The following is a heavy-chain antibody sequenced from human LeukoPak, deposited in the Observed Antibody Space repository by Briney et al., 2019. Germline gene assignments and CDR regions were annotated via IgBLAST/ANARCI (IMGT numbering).Heavy chain of an antibody. J-gene: IGHJ3*01. CDR3: ASRVHDYGDDAFDL. Sequence: ASVKVSCKASGYIFTPYTTHWVRQAPGQRLEWMGWINGDSGDTKYSHRFQGRVTITRDTSASTAYMDLSNLRSEDTAVYYCASRVHDYGDDAFDLWGQGTVVTVSS. CDR1: GYIFTPYT. CDR2: INGDSGDT. D-gene: IGHD4-17*01. V-gene: IGHV1-3*01.